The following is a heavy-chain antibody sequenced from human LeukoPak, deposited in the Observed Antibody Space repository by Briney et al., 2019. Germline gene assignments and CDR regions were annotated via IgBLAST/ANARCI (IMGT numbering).Heavy chain of an antibody. CDR3: ARSTHDYGDFAFDY. J-gene: IGHJ4*02. D-gene: IGHD4-17*01. V-gene: IGHV4-59*01. CDR1: GGSISSYY. CDR2: IYYSGST. Sequence: SETLSLTCTVSGGSISSYYWSWIRQPPGEGLEWIGYIYYSGSTNYDPSLKSRVTISVDTSKNQFSLKLSSVTAADTAVYYCARSTHDYGDFAFDYWGQGTLVTVSS.